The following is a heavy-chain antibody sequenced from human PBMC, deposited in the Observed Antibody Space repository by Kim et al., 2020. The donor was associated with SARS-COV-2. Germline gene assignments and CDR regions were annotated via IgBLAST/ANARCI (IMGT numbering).Heavy chain of an antibody. CDR2: IYYSGST. CDR1: GGSISSGGYS. CDR3: ARGYGSGSPYGMDV. D-gene: IGHD3-10*01. V-gene: IGHV4-30-2*01. J-gene: IGHJ6*02. Sequence: SETLSLTCAVSGGSISSGGYSWSWIRQPPGKGLEWIGYIYYSGSTYYNPSLKSRVTISVDRSKNQFSLKLSSVTAADTAVYYCARGYGSGSPYGMDVWGQGTPVT.